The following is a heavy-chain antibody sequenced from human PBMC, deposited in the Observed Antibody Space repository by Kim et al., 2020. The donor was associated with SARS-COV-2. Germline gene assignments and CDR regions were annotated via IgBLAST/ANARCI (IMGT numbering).Heavy chain of an antibody. Sequence: ASVKVSCKASGHSFTKYAMNWVRPAPGQGLEWMGWINTNTGNPTYAQGFTGRFVFSLDTSVSTAYLQISSLKTEDTAVYYCATSAEGYSSSSGNYFDYWGQGTLVSISS. V-gene: IGHV7-4-1*02. CDR3: ATSAEGYSSSSGNYFDY. CDR2: INTNTGNP. CDR1: GHSFTKYA. J-gene: IGHJ4*02. D-gene: IGHD6-6*01.